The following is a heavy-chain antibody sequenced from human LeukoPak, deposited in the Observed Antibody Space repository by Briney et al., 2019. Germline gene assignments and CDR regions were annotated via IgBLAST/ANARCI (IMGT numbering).Heavy chain of an antibody. CDR2: ISSSSSYI. Sequence: GGSLRLSCSASGFTFSSYSMNWVRQAPGKGLEWVSSISSSSSYIYYADSVKGRFTISRDNAKNSLYLQMNSLRAEDTAVYYCARWAGGTPPDYWGQGTLVTVSS. D-gene: IGHD2-15*01. CDR3: ARWAGGTPPDY. V-gene: IGHV3-21*01. CDR1: GFTFSSYS. J-gene: IGHJ4*02.